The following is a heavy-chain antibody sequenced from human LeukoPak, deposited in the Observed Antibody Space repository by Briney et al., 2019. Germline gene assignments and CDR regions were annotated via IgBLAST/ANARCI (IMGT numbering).Heavy chain of an antibody. CDR2: IKQDGSEK. CDR3: AREDSSSWRVFLGTPYYYYGMDV. V-gene: IGHV3-7*01. CDR1: GFTFSSYW. Sequence: GGSLRLSCAASGFTFSSYWMSWVRQAPGKGLEWVANIKQDGSEKYYVDSVKGRFTISRDNAKNSLYLQMNSLRAEDTAVYYCAREDSSSWRVFLGTPYYYYGMDVWGQGTTVTVSS. J-gene: IGHJ6*02. D-gene: IGHD6-13*01.